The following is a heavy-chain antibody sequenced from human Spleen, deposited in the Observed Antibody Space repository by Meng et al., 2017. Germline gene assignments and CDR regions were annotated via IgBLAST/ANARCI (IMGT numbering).Heavy chain of an antibody. CDR2: INHSGST. V-gene: IGHV4-39*02. J-gene: IGHJ4*02. CDR3: ARGPTTMAHDFDY. D-gene: IGHD4-11*01. Sequence: QGSGSGRVKPSGTLSLSCTVSGGSISRSNYSWGWIRQPPGKGLEWIGEINHSGSTNYNPSLESRATISVDTSQNNLSLKLSSVTAADSAVYYCARGPTTMAHDFDYWGQGTLVTVSS. CDR1: GGSISRSNYS.